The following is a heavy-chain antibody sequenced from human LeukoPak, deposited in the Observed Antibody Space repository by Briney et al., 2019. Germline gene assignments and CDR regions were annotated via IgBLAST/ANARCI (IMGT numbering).Heavy chain of an antibody. CDR3: ARHVPQLRYYDFWSGYQPFDY. D-gene: IGHD3-3*01. V-gene: IGHV4-34*01. CDR2: IYYSGST. CDR1: GGSFSGYY. Sequence: SETLSLTCAVYGGSFSGYYWSWIRQPPGKGLEWIGSIYYSGSTYYNPSLKSRVTISVDTSKDQFSLKLSSVTAADTAVYYCARHVPQLRYYDFWSGYQPFDYWGQGTLVTVSS. J-gene: IGHJ4*02.